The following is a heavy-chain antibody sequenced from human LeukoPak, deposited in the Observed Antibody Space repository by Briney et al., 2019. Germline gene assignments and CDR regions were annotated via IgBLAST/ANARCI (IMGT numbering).Heavy chain of an antibody. Sequence: ASVKVSCKASGYIFINYGISWVRQAPGQGLEWMGWISPYNGDTNYAQNLQGRVTMTTDTSTSTAYMELRGLRSDDTAVYYCAREGDFWSGYPDYWGQGTLVTVSS. CDR2: ISPYNGDT. CDR1: GYIFINYG. J-gene: IGHJ4*02. V-gene: IGHV1-18*01. CDR3: AREGDFWSGYPDY. D-gene: IGHD3-3*01.